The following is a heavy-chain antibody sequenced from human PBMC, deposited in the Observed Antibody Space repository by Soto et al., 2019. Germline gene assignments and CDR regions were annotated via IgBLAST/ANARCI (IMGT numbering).Heavy chain of an antibody. D-gene: IGHD2-2*01. V-gene: IGHV2-5*05. CDR3: ARHISVSRPHANDY. CDR2: IYCDDDK. Sequence: QITLKEARPTLVKPTQTLTLTCTFSGFSPSTRGVAVGCIRQSPGKALEWLALIYCDDDKRYGPSLQNRLTITTDTSKNQVYLPITSMDPEDTATYYCARHISVSRPHANDYWGQGTLVTVSS. J-gene: IGHJ4*02. CDR1: GFSPSTRGVA.